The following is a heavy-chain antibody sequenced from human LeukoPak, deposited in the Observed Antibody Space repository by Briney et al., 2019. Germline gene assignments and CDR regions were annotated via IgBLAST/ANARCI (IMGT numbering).Heavy chain of an antibody. CDR3: ASMWEGGY. V-gene: IGHV3-7*01. D-gene: IGHD1-26*01. CDR2: IKKDGSDK. Sequence: GGSLRLSCAASGFTFSSYWMSWVRQAPGKGLEWVANIKKDGSDKYYVDSVKGRFTISRDNAKTSLYLQMNSLRADDTAVYFCASMWEGGYWGQGTLVTVSS. CDR1: GFTFSSYW. J-gene: IGHJ4*02.